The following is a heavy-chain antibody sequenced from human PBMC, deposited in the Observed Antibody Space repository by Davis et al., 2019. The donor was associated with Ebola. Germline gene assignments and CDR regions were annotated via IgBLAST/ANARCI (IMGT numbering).Heavy chain of an antibody. CDR2: IIPILGIA. J-gene: IGHJ6*02. CDR3: ARTYSSSRNYYYYYGMDV. Sequence: SVKVSCKASGGTFSSYAISWVRQAPGQGLEWMGRIIPILGIANYAQKFQGRVTITADKSTSTAYMELSSLRSEDTAVYYCARTYSSSRNYYYYYGMDVWGQGTTVTVSS. D-gene: IGHD6-13*01. V-gene: IGHV1-69*04. CDR1: GGTFSSYA.